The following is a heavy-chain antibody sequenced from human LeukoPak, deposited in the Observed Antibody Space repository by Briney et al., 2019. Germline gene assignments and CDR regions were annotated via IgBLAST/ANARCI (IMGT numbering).Heavy chain of an antibody. V-gene: IGHV3-15*01. D-gene: IGHD3-10*01. Sequence: GGSLRLSCAASGFTFSNAWMTWVRQAPGKGLEWVGRIKRKTDGGTTDYAAHVKDRFTISRDDSKNTLYLQMNSLKIEDTAVYYCTSTLGFWGQGTLVTVSS. CDR1: GFTFSNAW. CDR2: IKRKTDGGTT. CDR3: TSTLGF. J-gene: IGHJ4*02.